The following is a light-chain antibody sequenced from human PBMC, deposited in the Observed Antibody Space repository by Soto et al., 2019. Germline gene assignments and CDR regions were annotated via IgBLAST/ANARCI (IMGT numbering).Light chain of an antibody. CDR2: AAS. CDR1: QSLSSY. V-gene: IGKV1-39*01. Sequence: DIQMTQSPSSLSASVSDRVSITCRSSQSLSSYLNWYQQKRGKAPKLLIYAASSLQSGVPYRFSGSGSGTDFTLTISSLQPEDFATYYCQQGNSFPWTFGEGTKVDI. CDR3: QQGNSFPWT. J-gene: IGKJ1*01.